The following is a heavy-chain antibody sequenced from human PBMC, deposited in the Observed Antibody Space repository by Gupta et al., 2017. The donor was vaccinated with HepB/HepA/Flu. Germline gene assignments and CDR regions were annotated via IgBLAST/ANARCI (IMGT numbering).Heavy chain of an antibody. J-gene: IGHJ5*02. V-gene: IGHV3-15*01. CDR2: TT. Sequence: TTDYAAAVKGRFTISRDDSKNTLYLQMNSLKTEDTAVYYCTTDTAGYRVTTSHGLDPWGQGTLVTVSS. D-gene: IGHD4-17*01. CDR3: TTDTAGYRVTTSHGLDP.